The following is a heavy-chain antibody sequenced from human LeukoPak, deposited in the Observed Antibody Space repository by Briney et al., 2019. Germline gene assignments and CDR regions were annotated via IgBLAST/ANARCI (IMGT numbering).Heavy chain of an antibody. CDR2: ISYDGSNK. V-gene: IGHV3-30-3*01. CDR3: ANLGYCSGGSCYGRTDY. Sequence: GGSLRLSCAASGFTFSSYAMHWVRQAPGKGLEWVAVISYDGSNKYYADSVKGRFTISRDNSKNTLYLQMNSLRAEDTAVYYCANLGYCSGGSCYGRTDYWGQGTLVTVSS. CDR1: GFTFSSYA. D-gene: IGHD2-15*01. J-gene: IGHJ4*02.